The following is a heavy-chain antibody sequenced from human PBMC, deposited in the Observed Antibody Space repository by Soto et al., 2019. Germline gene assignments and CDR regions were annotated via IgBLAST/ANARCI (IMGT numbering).Heavy chain of an antibody. CDR3: ARPKDYDDCLDL. D-gene: IGHD3-22*01. CDR1: AYTFTSYG. J-gene: IGHJ4*02. V-gene: IGHV1-18*04. CDR2: INACNGNT. Sequence: SVKVSCKASAYTFTSYGITWVRQAPGQGLEWVGWINACNGNTKYSQQFQGRVTFTRDTSANTAYMELSSLISEDTAVYYCARPKDYDDCLDLWGQGTLVTVSS.